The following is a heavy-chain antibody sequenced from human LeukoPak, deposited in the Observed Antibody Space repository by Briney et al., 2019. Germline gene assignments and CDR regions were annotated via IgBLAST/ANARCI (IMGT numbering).Heavy chain of an antibody. J-gene: IGHJ4*02. CDR2: IKSNNDGGTT. CDR1: GFTFSTAW. Sequence: KAGGSLRLSCVASGFTFSTAWMSWLRQAPGKGLEWVGRIKSNNDGGTTDYAASVKGRFTISRDDSKNTLYLQMNSLKTEDTAVYYCLWWDYWGRGTLVTVSS. CDR3: LWWDY. V-gene: IGHV3-15*01. D-gene: IGHD2-21*01.